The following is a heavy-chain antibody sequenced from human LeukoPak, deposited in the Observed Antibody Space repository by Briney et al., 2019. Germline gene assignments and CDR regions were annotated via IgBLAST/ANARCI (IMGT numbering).Heavy chain of an antibody. CDR1: GYTFTSYA. CDR2: INTNTGNP. V-gene: IGHV7-4-1*02. J-gene: IGHJ4*02. D-gene: IGHD6-13*01. Sequence: ASVKVSCKASGYTFTSYAMNWVRQAPGQGLAWMRWINTNTGNPTYAQGFTGRFVFSLDTSVSTAYLQISSLKAEDTAVYYCARDQYPGIAAAGLWGQGTLVTVSS. CDR3: ARDQYPGIAAAGL.